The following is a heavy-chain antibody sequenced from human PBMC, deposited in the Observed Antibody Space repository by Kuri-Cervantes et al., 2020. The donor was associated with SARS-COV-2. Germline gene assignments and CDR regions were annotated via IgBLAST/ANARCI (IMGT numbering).Heavy chain of an antibody. CDR2: IYYSGST. V-gene: IGHV4-39*07. J-gene: IGHJ4*02. Sequence: GSLRLSCTVSGGSISSSGYYWGWIRQPPGKGLEWIGSIYYSGSTYYNPSLKSRVTISVDTSKNQFSLKLSSVTAADTAVYYCARGRRYSLPGGLDYWGQGTLVTVSS. CDR3: ARGRRYSLPGGLDY. D-gene: IGHD3-9*01. CDR1: GGSISSSGYY.